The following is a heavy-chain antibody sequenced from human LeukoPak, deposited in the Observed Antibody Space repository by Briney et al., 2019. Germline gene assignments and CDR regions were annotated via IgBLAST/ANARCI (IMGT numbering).Heavy chain of an antibody. CDR3: ARTVTTGRGYYFDY. J-gene: IGHJ4*02. D-gene: IGHD4-11*01. CDR1: GGTFSSYA. Sequence: VASVKVSCKASGGTFSSYAISWVRQAPGQGLEWMGGIIPIFGTANYAQKFQGRVTITTDESTSTAYMELSSLRSEDTAVYYCARTVTTGRGYYFDYWGQGTLVTVSS. V-gene: IGHV1-69*05. CDR2: IIPIFGTA.